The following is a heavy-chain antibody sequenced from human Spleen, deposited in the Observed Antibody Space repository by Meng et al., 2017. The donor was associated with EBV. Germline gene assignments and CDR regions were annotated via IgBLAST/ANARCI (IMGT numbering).Heavy chain of an antibody. CDR3: ASDGISRYFDN. CDR1: GGSISTSNW. D-gene: IGHD1-1*01. V-gene: IGHV4-4*02. Sequence: VQLEESGPGHVKPSGTLSLICTVSGGSISTSNWWSWVRQSPEKGLEWIGEVFRTGDTNYNPSLKSRVTILIDKSKNQFSLKLNSVTAADTAIYFCASDGISRYFDNWGPGTLVTVSS. CDR2: VFRTGDT. J-gene: IGHJ4*02.